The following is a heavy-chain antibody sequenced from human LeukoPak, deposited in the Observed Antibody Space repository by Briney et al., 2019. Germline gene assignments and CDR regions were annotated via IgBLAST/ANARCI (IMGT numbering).Heavy chain of an antibody. D-gene: IGHD1-26*01. CDR3: VRDGIVGVSYYFDF. J-gene: IGHJ4*02. V-gene: IGHV3-21*01. CDR2: ISTSSSFI. CDR1: GFTFSRYN. Sequence: GGSLRLSCAGSGFTFSRYNMNWIRQAPGKGLEWVSSISTSSSFIDYADSVKGRFTISRDNAKDSLHLQMDSLRADDTAVYYCVRDGIVGVSYYFDFWGQGTLVTVSS.